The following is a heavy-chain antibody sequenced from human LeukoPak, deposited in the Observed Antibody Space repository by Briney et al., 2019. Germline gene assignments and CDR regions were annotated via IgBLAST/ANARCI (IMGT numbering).Heavy chain of an antibody. CDR2: ISSSSSYI. Sequence: KPGGSLRLSCAASGFTFSSYSMNWARQAPGKGLEWVSSISSSSSYIYYADSVKGRFTISRDNAKNSLYLQMNSLRAEDTAVYYCAREGAYYGSGSYSYWGQGTLVTVSS. CDR3: AREGAYYGSGSYSY. D-gene: IGHD3-10*01. CDR1: GFTFSSYS. J-gene: IGHJ4*02. V-gene: IGHV3-21*01.